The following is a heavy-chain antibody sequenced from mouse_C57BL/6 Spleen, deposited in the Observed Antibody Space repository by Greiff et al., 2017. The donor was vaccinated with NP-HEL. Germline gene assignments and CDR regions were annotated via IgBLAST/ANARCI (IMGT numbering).Heavy chain of an antibody. CDR2: IDPSDSYT. V-gene: IGHV1-50*01. CDR1: GYTFTSYW. J-gene: IGHJ2*01. Sequence: QVQLQQPGAELVKPGASVKLSCKASGYTFTSYWMQWVKQRPGQGLEWIGEIDPSDSYTNYNQKFKGKATLTVDTSSNTAYMQLSSLTSEDSAVYYCARLWQTFSDYWGQGTTLTVSS. D-gene: IGHD1-1*02. CDR3: ARLWQTFSDY.